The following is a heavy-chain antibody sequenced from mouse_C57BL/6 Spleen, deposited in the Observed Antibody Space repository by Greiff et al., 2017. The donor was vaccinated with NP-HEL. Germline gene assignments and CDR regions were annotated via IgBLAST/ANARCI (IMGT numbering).Heavy chain of an antibody. CDR2: ISDGGSYT. J-gene: IGHJ1*03. V-gene: IGHV5-4*03. Sequence: EVKLMESGGGLVKPGGSLKLSCAASGFTFSSYAMSWVRQTPEKRLEWVATISDGGSYTYYPDNVKGRFTISRDNAKNNLYLQMSHLKSEDTAMYYCARGEDYYYGSSYDWYFDVWGTGTTVTVSS. D-gene: IGHD1-1*01. CDR1: GFTFSSYA. CDR3: ARGEDYYYGSSYDWYFDV.